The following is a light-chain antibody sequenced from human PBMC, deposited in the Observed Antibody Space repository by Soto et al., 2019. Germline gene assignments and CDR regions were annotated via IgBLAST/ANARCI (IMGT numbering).Light chain of an antibody. CDR2: EVS. CDR1: SSDVGSYNL. J-gene: IGLJ1*01. Sequence: QSLLTQPASVSGSPGQSITISCTGTSSDVGSYNLVSWYQQHPGKAPKLMIYEVSKRPSGVSNRFSGSKSGNTASLTISGLQAEDEADYYCCSYAGSSTYGFGTGTKVTVL. CDR3: CSYAGSSTYG. V-gene: IGLV2-23*02.